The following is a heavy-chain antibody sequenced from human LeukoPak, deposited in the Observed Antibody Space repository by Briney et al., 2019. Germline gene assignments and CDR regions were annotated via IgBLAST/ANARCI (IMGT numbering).Heavy chain of an antibody. D-gene: IGHD6-6*01. J-gene: IGHJ6*03. Sequence: PGGSLRLSCAASGFTFSSYAMSWVRQAPGKGLEWVSAISGSGGSTYYADSVKGRFAISRDNSKNTLYLQMNSLRAEDTAVYYCARDSSWAYYYYYYMDVWGKGTTVTVSS. V-gene: IGHV3-23*01. CDR2: ISGSGGST. CDR1: GFTFSSYA. CDR3: ARDSSWAYYYYYYMDV.